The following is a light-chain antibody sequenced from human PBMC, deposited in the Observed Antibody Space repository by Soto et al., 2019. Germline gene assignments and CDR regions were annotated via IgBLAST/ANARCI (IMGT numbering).Light chain of an antibody. V-gene: IGKV1-6*01. CDR1: QAIRND. J-gene: IGKJ1*01. Sequence: AIQMTQSPSSLSASVGDRVTITCRASQAIRNDLGWYQQTPGKAPKLLIYAVSHLQSGVPSRFSGSGSGTDFTLTISSLQPEDFATYYCLQDYDYPRTFGQGTKVDIK. CDR3: LQDYDYPRT. CDR2: AVS.